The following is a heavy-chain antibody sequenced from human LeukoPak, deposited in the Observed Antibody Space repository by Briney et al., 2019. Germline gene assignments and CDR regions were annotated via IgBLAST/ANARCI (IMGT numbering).Heavy chain of an antibody. D-gene: IGHD3-16*01. Sequence: GGSLRLSCIASGFTFSNYWLTWVRQAPGKGLECVANIKQDGSEKSYVDSVKGRFTISRDNAKNSVYLQMNSLRVEDTAVYYCARDHVGGKYYYMDVWGKGTTVTVSS. CDR1: GFTFSNYW. J-gene: IGHJ6*03. V-gene: IGHV3-7*01. CDR3: ARDHVGGKYYYMDV. CDR2: IKQDGSEK.